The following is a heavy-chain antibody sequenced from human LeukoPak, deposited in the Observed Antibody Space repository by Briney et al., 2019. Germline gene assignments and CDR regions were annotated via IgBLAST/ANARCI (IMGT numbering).Heavy chain of an antibody. CDR1: GYTFTTWY. Sequence: GASVKVSCKPSGYTFTTWYIHWVRQAPGQGLEWMGWINPNSGGTNYAQKFQGRVTMTRDTSISTAYMELSRLRSDDTAVYYCARSARRILGYKAVAGTWGQGTLVTVSS. J-gene: IGHJ5*02. V-gene: IGHV1-2*02. CDR2: INPNSGGT. D-gene: IGHD6-19*01. CDR3: ARSARRILGYKAVAGT.